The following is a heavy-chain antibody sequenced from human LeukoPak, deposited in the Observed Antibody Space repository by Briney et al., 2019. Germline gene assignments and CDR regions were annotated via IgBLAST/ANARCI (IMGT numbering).Heavy chain of an antibody. D-gene: IGHD3-10*01. CDR3: ASGYGSGSYAHAFDI. V-gene: IGHV1-2*02. Sequence: ASVKVSCKASGGTFSSYAISWVRQAPGQGLEWMGWINPNSGGTNYAQKFQGRVTMTRDTSISAAYMELSRLRSDDTAVYYCASGYGSGSYAHAFDIWGQGTMVTVSS. CDR1: GGTFSSYA. J-gene: IGHJ3*02. CDR2: INPNSGGT.